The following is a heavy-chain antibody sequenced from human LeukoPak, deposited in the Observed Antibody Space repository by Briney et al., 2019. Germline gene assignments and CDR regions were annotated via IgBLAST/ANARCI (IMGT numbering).Heavy chain of an antibody. CDR3: ARASGYSGYDWVYYFDY. J-gene: IGHJ4*02. Sequence: SETLSLTCTVSGGSISSYYWSWIRQPAGKGLEWIGRIYTSGSTNYNPSLKSRVTMSVDTSKNQFSLKLSSVTAADTAVYYCARASGYSGYDWVYYFDYWGQGTLFTVSS. V-gene: IGHV4-4*07. D-gene: IGHD5-12*01. CDR1: GGSISSYY. CDR2: IYTSGST.